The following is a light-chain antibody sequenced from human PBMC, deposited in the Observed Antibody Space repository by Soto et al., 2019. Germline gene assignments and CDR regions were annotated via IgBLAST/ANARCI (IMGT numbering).Light chain of an antibody. J-gene: IGKJ1*01. V-gene: IGKV3-20*01. CDR2: DAS. CDR1: QSVTNSY. Sequence: EIVLTQSPGTLSLSPGERATLSCRASQSVTNSYLAWYQQKPGQAPRLLIYDASSRATGIPDRFSGSGSGTDFTLTISRLEPEDFAVYYCQQCAMSPLTFGQGTKVEIK. CDR3: QQCAMSPLT.